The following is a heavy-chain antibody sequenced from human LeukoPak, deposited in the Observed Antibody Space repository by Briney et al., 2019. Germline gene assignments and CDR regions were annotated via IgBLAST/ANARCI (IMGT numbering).Heavy chain of an antibody. CDR3: ARRNTAMAYYFDY. Sequence: SETLSLTCTVSGGSISSYYWSWIRQPPGKGLEWIGYIYYSGSTNYKPSLKSRVTISLDTSKNQFSLKLSSVTAADTAVYYCARRNTAMAYYFDYWGQGTLVTVSS. D-gene: IGHD5-18*01. J-gene: IGHJ4*02. V-gene: IGHV4-59*08. CDR1: GGSISSYY. CDR2: IYYSGST.